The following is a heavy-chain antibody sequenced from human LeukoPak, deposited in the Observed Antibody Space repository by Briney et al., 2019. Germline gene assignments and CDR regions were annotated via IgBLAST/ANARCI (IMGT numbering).Heavy chain of an antibody. D-gene: IGHD3-9*01. CDR3: ARDQPTYYDILTGYSPAAFDI. J-gene: IGHJ3*02. V-gene: IGHV4-61*02. CDR1: GGSISSGSYY. Sequence: SETLSLTCTVSGGSISSGSYYWSWIRQPAGKGLEWIGRIYTSGSTNYNPSLKSRVTISVDTSKNQFSLRLSSVTAADTAVYYCARDQPTYYDILTGYSPAAFDIWGQGTMVTVSS. CDR2: IYTSGST.